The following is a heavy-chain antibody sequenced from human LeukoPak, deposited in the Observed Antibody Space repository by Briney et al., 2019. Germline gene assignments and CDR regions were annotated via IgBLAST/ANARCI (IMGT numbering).Heavy chain of an antibody. J-gene: IGHJ4*02. CDR3: ARDRYGSGTFYFDY. CDR2: INPNSGGT. D-gene: IGHD3-10*01. Sequence: ASVKVSCKASGYTFTSYDINWVRQAPGQGLEWMGRINPNSGGTNYAQKFQGRVTMTRDTSISTAYMELSRLRSDDTAVYYCARDRYGSGTFYFDYWGQGTLVTVSS. V-gene: IGHV1-2*06. CDR1: GYTFTSYD.